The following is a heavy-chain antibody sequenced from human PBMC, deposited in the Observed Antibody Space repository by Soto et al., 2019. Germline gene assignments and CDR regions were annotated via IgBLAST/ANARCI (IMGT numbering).Heavy chain of an antibody. CDR3: ARLIVPTSVTTSNWFDP. J-gene: IGHJ5*02. V-gene: IGHV1-46*01. CDR1: GYTFTTYY. Sequence: QVQLVQSGADVKKPGASVKISCKASGYTFTTYYMHWVRQAPGQGLEWVGIINPSGGSTNYAQRFQGRVTMTSDTSTSTVYMELSSLRTDDTAVYYCARLIVPTSVTTSNWFDPWGQGTLVTVSS. CDR2: INPSGGST. D-gene: IGHD4-17*01.